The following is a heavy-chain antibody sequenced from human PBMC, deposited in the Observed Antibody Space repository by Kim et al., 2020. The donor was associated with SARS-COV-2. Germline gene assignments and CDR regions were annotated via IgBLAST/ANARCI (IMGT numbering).Heavy chain of an antibody. Sequence: SETLSLTCTVSGGSISSSSYYWGWIRQPPGKGLEWIGSIYYSGSTYYNPSLKSRVTISVDTSKNQFSLKLSSVTAADTAVYYCARTYYYGSGRSLDYWGQGTLVTVSS. CDR1: GGSISSSSYY. V-gene: IGHV4-39*01. CDR2: IYYSGST. J-gene: IGHJ4*02. D-gene: IGHD3-10*01. CDR3: ARTYYYGSGRSLDY.